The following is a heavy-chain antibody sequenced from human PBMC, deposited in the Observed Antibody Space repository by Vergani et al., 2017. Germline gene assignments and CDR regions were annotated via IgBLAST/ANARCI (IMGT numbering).Heavy chain of an antibody. J-gene: IGHJ4*02. CDR1: GESFSSFY. CDR3: ARGALWWLRQIDS. Sequence: QVQLQQWGAGVVKPSGTLSLTCAVFGESFSSFYWSWIRQPPGKGLEWIGEINNDGHTNYNPSLESRVTVSRDTAKNQFSLNLMSVTAADTAVYYCARGALWWLRQIDSWGQGTLVTVSS. D-gene: IGHD2-21*01. V-gene: IGHV4-34*02. CDR2: INNDGHT.